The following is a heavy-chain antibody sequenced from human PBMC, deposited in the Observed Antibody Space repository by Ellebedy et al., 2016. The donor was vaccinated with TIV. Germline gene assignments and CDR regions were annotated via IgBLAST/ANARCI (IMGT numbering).Heavy chain of an antibody. Sequence: ASVKVSCXASGYTFTGYYMYWVRQAPGQGLEWIGWINPNSGATNYAQKFQGRVTMTRDTSISTTYMDLSRLRSGDSAVYYCARGYCTTTSCWHNFDYWGQGTLVTVSS. V-gene: IGHV1-2*02. D-gene: IGHD2-2*01. J-gene: IGHJ4*02. CDR1: GYTFTGYY. CDR2: INPNSGAT. CDR3: ARGYCTTTSCWHNFDY.